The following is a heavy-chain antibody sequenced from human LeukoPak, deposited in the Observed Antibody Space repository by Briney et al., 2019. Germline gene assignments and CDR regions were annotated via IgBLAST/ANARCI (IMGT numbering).Heavy chain of an antibody. CDR1: GFTLSSHG. CDR3: AKDRIITSSFLYFDS. Sequence: PGGSLRLSCAASGFTLSSHGMHWVRQAPGKGLEWVAFIRNDGSNTYHADSVKGRFTISRDSSKNTLYLQMNSLRGDDTAVYYCAKDRIITSSFLYFDSWGQGTLVTVSS. CDR2: IRNDGSNT. J-gene: IGHJ4*02. V-gene: IGHV3-30*02. D-gene: IGHD2-2*01.